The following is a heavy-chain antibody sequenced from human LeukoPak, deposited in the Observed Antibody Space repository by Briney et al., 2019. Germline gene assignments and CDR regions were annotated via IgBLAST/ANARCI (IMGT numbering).Heavy chain of an antibody. CDR2: IYYSGST. D-gene: IGHD6-13*01. V-gene: IGHV4-59*08. CDR1: SGSISSFY. CDR3: ARQGTSGWYEVDN. J-gene: IGHJ4*02. Sequence: SETLSLTCTVSSGSISSFYWSWIRQSPGKGLEWIGYIYYSGSTYFNPSLKSRVSISVDTSKNQFSLNLTSVTAADTAVYYCARQGTSGWYEVDNWGQGTLVTVSS.